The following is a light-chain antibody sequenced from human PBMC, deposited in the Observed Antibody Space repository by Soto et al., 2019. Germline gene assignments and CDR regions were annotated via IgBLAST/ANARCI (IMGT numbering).Light chain of an antibody. CDR1: SSDVGGYNY. J-gene: IGLJ1*01. CDR3: SSYTSSSTLEGV. V-gene: IGLV2-14*01. Sequence: QSVLTQPASVSGSPGQSITISCTGTSSDVGGYNYVSWYQQHPGKAPKLMISEVSNRPSGVSNRFSGSKSGNTASRTISGLQAEDEADYYCSSYTSSSTLEGVFGTGTKLTVL. CDR2: EVS.